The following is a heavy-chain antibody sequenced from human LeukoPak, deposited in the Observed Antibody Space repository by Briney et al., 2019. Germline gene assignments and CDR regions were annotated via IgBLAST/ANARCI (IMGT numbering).Heavy chain of an antibody. CDR2: IRSKANNYAT. CDR3: TRLESVTTGDY. Sequence: GGSLRLSCTASGFTFSGSAMHWVRQASGKGLEWVGRIRSKANNYATSYAASVKGSFTISRDDAKNTAYLQVNSLKTEDTAVYYCTRLESVTTGDYWGQGTLVTVSS. V-gene: IGHV3-73*01. CDR1: GFTFSGSA. D-gene: IGHD4-17*01. J-gene: IGHJ4*02.